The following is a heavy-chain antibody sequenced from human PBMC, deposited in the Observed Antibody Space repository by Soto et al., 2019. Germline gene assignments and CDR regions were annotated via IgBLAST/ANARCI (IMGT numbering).Heavy chain of an antibody. V-gene: IGHV3-30-3*01. J-gene: IGHJ6*02. CDR2: ISYDGSNK. Sequence: QVQLVESGGGVVQPGRSLRLSCAASGFTFSSYAMHWVRQAPGKGLEWVAVISYDGSNKCYADSVKGRFTISRDNSKNTLYLQMNSLRAEDTAVYYCASYPYGIDVWGQGTTVTVSS. D-gene: IGHD3-16*02. CDR1: GFTFSSYA. CDR3: ASYPYGIDV.